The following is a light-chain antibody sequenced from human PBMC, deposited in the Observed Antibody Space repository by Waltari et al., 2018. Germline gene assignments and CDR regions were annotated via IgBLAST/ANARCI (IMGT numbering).Light chain of an antibody. Sequence: QSALTQPPSASGSPGQSVTISCTGTSSDVGGYNSVSWYQQHPDKAPKLMIYEVTKRPSGVPDRFSGSKSGNTASLTVSGLQAEDEADYYCSSYAGSNTHVVFGGGTKLTVL. CDR2: EVT. V-gene: IGLV2-8*01. CDR3: SSYAGSNTHVV. CDR1: SSDVGGYNS. J-gene: IGLJ2*01.